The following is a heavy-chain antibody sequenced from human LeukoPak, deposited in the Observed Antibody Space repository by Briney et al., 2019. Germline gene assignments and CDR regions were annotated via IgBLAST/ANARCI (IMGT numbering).Heavy chain of an antibody. CDR3: TTFITMIVVAIDY. Sequence: RTGGSLRLSCAASGFTFSSYAMSWVRQAPGKGLEWVGRIKSKTDGGTTDYAAPVKGRFTISRDDSKNTLYLQMNSLKTEDTAVYYCTTFITMIVVAIDYWGQGTLVTVSS. CDR1: GFTFSSYA. V-gene: IGHV3-15*01. D-gene: IGHD3-22*01. CDR2: IKSKTDGGTT. J-gene: IGHJ4*02.